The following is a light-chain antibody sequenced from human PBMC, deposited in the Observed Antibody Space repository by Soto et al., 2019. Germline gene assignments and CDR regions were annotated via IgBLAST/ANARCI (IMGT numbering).Light chain of an antibody. V-gene: IGKV1-5*03. CDR2: KAS. CDR3: QQSYSTPPN. J-gene: IGKJ3*01. CDR1: QSISTS. Sequence: DIQMTQSPSTLSASVGDRVTITCRASQSISTSLAWYQQKPGKAPKLLIYKASTLKSGVPSRFSGSGSGTDFTLTISSLQPEDFATYYCQQSYSTPPNFGPGTKVDIK.